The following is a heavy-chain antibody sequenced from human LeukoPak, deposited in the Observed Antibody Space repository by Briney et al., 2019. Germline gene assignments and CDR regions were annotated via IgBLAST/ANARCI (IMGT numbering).Heavy chain of an antibody. CDR3: ARRTYSGSYVGFDY. Sequence: GSLRLSCAASGFTFSSYAMHWVRQAPGKGLEWVAVISYDGSNKYYADSVKGRFTISRDNSKNTLYLQMNSLRAEDTAVYYCARRTYSGSYVGFDYWGQGTLVTVSS. CDR2: ISYDGSNK. V-gene: IGHV3-30*04. D-gene: IGHD1-26*01. J-gene: IGHJ4*02. CDR1: GFTFSSYA.